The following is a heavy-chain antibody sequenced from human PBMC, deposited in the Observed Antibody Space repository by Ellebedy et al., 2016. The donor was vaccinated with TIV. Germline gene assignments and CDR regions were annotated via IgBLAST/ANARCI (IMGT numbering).Heavy chain of an antibody. CDR1: GFTVSSNY. CDR3: AGGISVAGTSLGF. Sequence: GGSLRLSCAASGFTVSSNYMSWVRQAPGRGLEWVSTIYSSGGTYHAGSVKGRFTISRDNSKNTLYLQMNSLRAEDTAVYYCAGGISVAGTSLGFWGQGTLVTVSS. D-gene: IGHD6-19*01. V-gene: IGHV3-53*01. CDR2: IYSSGGT. J-gene: IGHJ4*02.